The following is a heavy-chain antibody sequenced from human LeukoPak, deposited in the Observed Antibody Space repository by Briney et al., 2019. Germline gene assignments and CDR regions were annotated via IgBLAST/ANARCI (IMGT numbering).Heavy chain of an antibody. D-gene: IGHD3-10*01. CDR3: ARSYGSGSYYNVPPDY. J-gene: IGHJ4*02. Sequence: PGESLKISCKGSGYSFTTHWIGWVRQMPGKGLEWMGIIYPGDSDTRYSPSFQGQVTISADKSISTAYLQWSSLKASDTAIYYCARSYGSGSYYNVPPDYWGQGTLVTVSS. CDR2: IYPGDSDT. V-gene: IGHV5-51*01. CDR1: GYSFTTHW.